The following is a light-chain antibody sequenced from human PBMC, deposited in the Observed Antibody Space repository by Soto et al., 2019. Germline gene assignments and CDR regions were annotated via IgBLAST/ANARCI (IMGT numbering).Light chain of an antibody. CDR1: QSVLY. CDR3: QQYYSTPWT. J-gene: IGKJ1*01. CDR2: WAS. Sequence: DIVMTQSPDSLAVSLGERATINCKSSQSVLYLAWYQQKPGQPPKLLIYWASTRESGVPDRFSGSGFGTDFTLTISSLQAEDVAVYYCQQYYSTPWTFGQGTRVEIK. V-gene: IGKV4-1*01.